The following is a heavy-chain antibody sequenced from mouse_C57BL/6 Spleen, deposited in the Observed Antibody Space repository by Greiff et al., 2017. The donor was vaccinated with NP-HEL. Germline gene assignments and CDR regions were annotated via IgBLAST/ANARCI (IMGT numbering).Heavy chain of an antibody. CDR1: GFTFSSYA. D-gene: IGHD4-1*01. J-gene: IGHJ4*01. V-gene: IGHV5-4*01. CDR3: AREILGRGYAMDY. CDR2: ISDGGSYT. Sequence: EVNVVESGGGLVKPGGSLKLSCAASGFTFSSYAMSWVRQTPEKRLEWVATISDGGSYTYYPDNVKGRFTISRDNAKNNLYLQMSHLKSEDTAMYYCAREILGRGYAMDYWGQGTSVTVSS.